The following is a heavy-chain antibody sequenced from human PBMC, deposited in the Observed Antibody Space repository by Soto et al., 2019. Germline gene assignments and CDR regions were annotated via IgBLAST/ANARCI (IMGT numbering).Heavy chain of an antibody. CDR3: AREQAVAGTGAFDI. D-gene: IGHD6-19*01. CDR1: GGSISSGGYS. CDR2: IYHSGST. J-gene: IGHJ3*02. Sequence: QLQLQESGPGLVKPSQTLSLTCAVSGGSISSGGYSWSWIRQPPGKGLEWTGYIYHSGSTYYNPSLKCRGTISVDRSKNQFSLKLSSVTAADTAVYYCAREQAVAGTGAFDIWGQGTMVTVSS. V-gene: IGHV4-30-2*01.